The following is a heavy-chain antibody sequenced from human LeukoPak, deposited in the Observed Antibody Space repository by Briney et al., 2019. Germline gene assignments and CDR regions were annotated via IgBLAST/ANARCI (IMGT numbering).Heavy chain of an antibody. CDR2: INPNSGGT. J-gene: IGHJ6*03. V-gene: IGHV1-2*02. Sequence: ASVKVSCKASGYTFTGYYMHWVRQAPGQGLEWMGWINPNSGGTNYAQKFQGRVTMTRDTSISTAYMELSRLRSDDTAVYYCARVLSSSLREKFYYYYYMDVWDKGTTVTVSS. D-gene: IGHD6-6*01. CDR3: ARVLSSSLREKFYYYYYMDV. CDR1: GYTFTGYY.